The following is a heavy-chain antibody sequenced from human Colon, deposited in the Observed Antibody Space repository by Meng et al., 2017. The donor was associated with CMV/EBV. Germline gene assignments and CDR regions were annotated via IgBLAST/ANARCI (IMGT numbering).Heavy chain of an antibody. CDR1: GFTFSNYS. J-gene: IGHJ4*02. D-gene: IGHD3-16*02. CDR2: IDPGSSYT. V-gene: IGHV3-21*01. CDR3: ACLRLGGLSPDY. Sequence: GGSLRLSCAASGFTFSNYSMSWVRQAPGKGLEWVSSIDPGSSYTYYADSVRGRFTISRDNAKNSLYLQLSRLRAEDTAVYYCACLRLGGLSPDYWGQGTLVTVSS.